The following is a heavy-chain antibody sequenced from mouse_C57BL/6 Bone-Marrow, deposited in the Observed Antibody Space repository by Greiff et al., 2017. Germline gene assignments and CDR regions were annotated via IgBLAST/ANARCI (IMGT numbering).Heavy chain of an antibody. V-gene: IGHV1-82*01. Sequence: VQLQQSGPELVKPGASVKISCKASGYALSSSWMNWVKQRPGKGLEWIGRIYPGDGDTNYNGKFKGKATLTADKSSSTAYMQLSSLTSEDSAVYFCAKAMVTKDWGQGTLVTVSA. CDR2: IYPGDGDT. D-gene: IGHD2-2*01. J-gene: IGHJ3*01. CDR3: AKAMVTKD. CDR1: GYALSSSW.